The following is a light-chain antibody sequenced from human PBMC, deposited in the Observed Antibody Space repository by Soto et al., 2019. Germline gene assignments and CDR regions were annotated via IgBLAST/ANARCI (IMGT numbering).Light chain of an antibody. CDR3: QQYGSSPQLT. CDR1: QSVSSH. J-gene: IGKJ4*01. V-gene: IGKV3-20*01. CDR2: GAS. Sequence: EIVLTQSPATLSVSPGGGATLSCRASQSVSSHLAWYQQKPGQGPRLLIYGASSRATGIPDRFSGSGSGTDFTLTISRLEPEDFAVYYCQQYGSSPQLTFGGGTKVDIK.